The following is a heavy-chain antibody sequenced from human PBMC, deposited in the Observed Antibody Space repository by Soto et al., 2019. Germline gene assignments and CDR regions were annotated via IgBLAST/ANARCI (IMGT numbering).Heavy chain of an antibody. CDR1: GGSIRGGDYY. D-gene: IGHD3-10*01. V-gene: IGHV4-31*03. CDR2: IFYSGNS. CDR3: ARLSSLYYNSDYGGYYFDY. Sequence: QVQLQESGPGLVKPSQTLSLTCTVPGGSIRGGDYYWSWIRQHPGKGLEWIGYIFYSGNSFYNPSLKSGVTISVDTSKNQFSLQLSSVTAADTAIYYCARLSSLYYNSDYGGYYFDYWGQGTLVSVSS. J-gene: IGHJ4*02.